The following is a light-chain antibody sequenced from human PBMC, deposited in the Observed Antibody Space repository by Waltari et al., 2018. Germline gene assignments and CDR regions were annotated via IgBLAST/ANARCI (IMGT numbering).Light chain of an antibody. Sequence: IQMTQSPSSLSDSVGDRVTISCRASQAINSCLNWYQQKPGKAPKLLIYYVNRLEGGVPSRFSGSGSGTEFTLIISGLQPEDFATYYCQQYSTLPFTFGPGTTLDIK. CDR1: QAINSC. V-gene: IGKV1-13*02. CDR2: YVN. CDR3: QQYSTLPFT. J-gene: IGKJ3*01.